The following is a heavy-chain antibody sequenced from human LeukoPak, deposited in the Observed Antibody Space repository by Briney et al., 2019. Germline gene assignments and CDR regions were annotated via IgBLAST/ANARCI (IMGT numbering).Heavy chain of an antibody. Sequence: PSETLSLTCTVSGGSISSGGYYWSWIRQHPGKGLEWIGYIYYSGSTYYNPSLKSRVTISVDTSKNQFSLKLSSVTAADTAVYYCARPAVAGTFNWFDPWGQGTLVTVSS. CDR3: ARPAVAGTFNWFDP. J-gene: IGHJ5*02. CDR1: GGSISSGGYY. CDR2: IYYSGST. V-gene: IGHV4-31*03. D-gene: IGHD6-19*01.